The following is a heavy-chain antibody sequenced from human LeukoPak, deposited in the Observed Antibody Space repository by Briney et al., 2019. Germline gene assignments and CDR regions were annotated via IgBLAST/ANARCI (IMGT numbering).Heavy chain of an antibody. CDR3: AAKGIVGATSLDY. Sequence: PGGSLRLSCAASGFTFSSYSMNWVRQAPGKGLEWVSSITSSIGYIYYADSVKSRFTISRDNAKNSLYLQMNSLRAEDTAVYYCAAKGIVGATSLDYWGQGTLVTVSS. CDR1: GFTFSSYS. V-gene: IGHV3-21*01. CDR2: ITSSIGYI. J-gene: IGHJ4*02. D-gene: IGHD1-26*01.